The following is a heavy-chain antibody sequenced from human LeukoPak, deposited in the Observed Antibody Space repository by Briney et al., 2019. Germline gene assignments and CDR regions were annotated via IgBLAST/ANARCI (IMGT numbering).Heavy chain of an antibody. CDR1: GFTFSSYG. V-gene: IGHV3-7*01. D-gene: IGHD3-10*01. J-gene: IGHJ4*02. Sequence: GGSLRLSCAASGFTFSSYGMTWVRQAPGKGLEWVANIKQDGSEKYYVDSVKGRFTISRDNAKNTLYLQMNSLRAEDTAVYYCAGDLISGSGSLGYWGQGTLVTVSS. CDR3: AGDLISGSGSLGY. CDR2: IKQDGSEK.